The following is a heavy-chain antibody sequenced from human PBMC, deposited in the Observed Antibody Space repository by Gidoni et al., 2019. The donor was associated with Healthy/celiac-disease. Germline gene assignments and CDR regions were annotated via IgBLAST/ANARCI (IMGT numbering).Heavy chain of an antibody. V-gene: IGHV1-58*02. D-gene: IGHD3-22*01. J-gene: IGHJ6*02. CDR2: LVVGSGNT. CDR1: GFTFTSSA. CDR3: AAGYYDSSGSWDYYYGMDV. Sequence: QMQLVQSGPEVKKPGTSVKVSCKASGFTFTSSAMQWVRQARGQRLEWIGWLVVGSGNTNYAQKFQERVTITRDMSTSTAYMELSSLRSEDTAVYYCAAGYYDSSGSWDYYYGMDVWGQGTTVTVSS.